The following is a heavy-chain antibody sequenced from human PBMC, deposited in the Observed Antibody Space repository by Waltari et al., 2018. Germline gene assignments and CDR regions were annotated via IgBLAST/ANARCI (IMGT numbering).Heavy chain of an antibody. CDR3: AISASDTAMVTLGFDY. CDR2: IYHSGST. Sequence: QVQLQESGPGLVKPSETLSLTCAVSGYSISSGYYWGWIRQPPGKGLEWIGSIYHSGSTYYNPSLKSRVTISVDTSKNQFSLKLSSVTAADTAVYYCAISASDTAMVTLGFDYWGQGTLVTVSS. V-gene: IGHV4-38-2*01. J-gene: IGHJ4*02. D-gene: IGHD5-18*01. CDR1: GYSISSGYY.